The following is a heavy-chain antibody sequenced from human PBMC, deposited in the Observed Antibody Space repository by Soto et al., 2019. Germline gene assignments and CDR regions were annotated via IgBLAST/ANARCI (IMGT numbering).Heavy chain of an antibody. CDR1: GVSVTTSYSY. D-gene: IGHD2-21*01. Sequence: QLQLQESGPGLVKPSETLSLTCTVSGVSVTTSYSYWGWIRQPPGKGLEGIGSVYYNGNTSYTPSLESRVTISLDPSQTQLSLILSSVTAADTAVYVCASQPNHAEISAYVTHCFGAWGQGALITVSS. CDR3: ASQPNHAEISAYVTHCFGA. J-gene: IGHJ4*02. V-gene: IGHV4-39*01. CDR2: VYYNGNT.